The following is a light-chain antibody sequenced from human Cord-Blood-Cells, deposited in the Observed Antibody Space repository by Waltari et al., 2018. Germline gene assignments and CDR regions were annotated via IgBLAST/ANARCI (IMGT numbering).Light chain of an antibody. CDR2: KAS. Sequence: DIQMTQSPSTLSASVGDRVTITCRASQSISSWLAWYQQKPGKAPKLLIYKASSLESGLPTRFSGSGSWKEFTLTISSLQPADVATYYCQQYNSYWTFGQGTKVEIK. J-gene: IGKJ1*01. CDR3: QQYNSYWT. V-gene: IGKV1-5*03. CDR1: QSISSW.